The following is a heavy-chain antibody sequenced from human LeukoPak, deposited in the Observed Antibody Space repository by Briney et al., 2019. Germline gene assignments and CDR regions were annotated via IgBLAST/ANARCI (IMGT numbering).Heavy chain of an antibody. V-gene: IGHV3-30-3*01. CDR3: ARVGGWYIWRYYYYGMDV. Sequence: GGSLRLSCAASGFTFSSYAMHWVRQAPGKGLEWVAVISYDGSNKYYADSVKGRFTISRDNSKNTLYLQMNSLRAEDTAVYYCARVGGWYIWRYYYYGMDVWGQGTTVTVSS. CDR1: GFTFSSYA. D-gene: IGHD6-19*01. J-gene: IGHJ6*02. CDR2: ISYDGSNK.